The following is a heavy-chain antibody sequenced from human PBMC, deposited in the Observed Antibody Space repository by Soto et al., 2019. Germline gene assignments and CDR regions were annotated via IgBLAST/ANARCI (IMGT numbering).Heavy chain of an antibody. CDR3: VRPLPTGEKYVMDV. J-gene: IGHJ6*02. CDR2: LYTEGTT. V-gene: IGHV3-53*01. CDR1: RLTVSHNY. D-gene: IGHD3-16*01. Sequence: EVQLVESGGGLIQPGGSLRLSCVASRLTVSHNYMAWVRQAPEMGLEGVSILYTEGTTYYADSVKGRFTISRDSSKNTLFPQKDILTAEDTAVYYCVRPLPTGEKYVMDVWGQGTTVNVSS.